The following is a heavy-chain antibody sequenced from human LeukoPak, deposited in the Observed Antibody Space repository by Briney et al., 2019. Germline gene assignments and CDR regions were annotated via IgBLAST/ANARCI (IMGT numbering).Heavy chain of an antibody. Sequence: SETLSLTCTVSGGSISNYYWSWFRQPPGKGLEWIGYIFYSGSINYNPSLKSRLTISVDTSKNQFSLRLSSVTAADTAVYYCARRVHYYDTSGYSYYFDYWGQGTLVTVSS. CDR1: GGSISNYY. D-gene: IGHD3-22*01. J-gene: IGHJ4*02. CDR3: ARRVHYYDTSGYSYYFDY. CDR2: IFYSGSI. V-gene: IGHV4-59*08.